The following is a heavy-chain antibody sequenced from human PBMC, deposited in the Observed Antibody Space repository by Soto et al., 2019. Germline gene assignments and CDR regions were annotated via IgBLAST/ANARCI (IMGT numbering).Heavy chain of an antibody. CDR3: ARAYQLTYYFDY. CDR2: ISDDGSKT. V-gene: IGHV3-30*14. CDR1: GVTFRGYA. Sequence: TGGSLRLSCAGSGVTFRGYAVHWVRQAPGKGLEWVTVISDDGSKTYNVDSVKGRFTVSRDDSTNTVFLQMSSLRTEDTAVYHCARAYQLTYYFDYWGPGTLVTVSS. D-gene: IGHD2-21*01. J-gene: IGHJ4*02.